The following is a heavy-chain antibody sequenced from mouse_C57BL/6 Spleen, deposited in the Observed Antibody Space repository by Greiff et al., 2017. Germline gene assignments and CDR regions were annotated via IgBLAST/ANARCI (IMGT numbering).Heavy chain of an antibody. CDR1: GYTFTSYW. CDR3: ERYERNSYSNYVWFGY. CDR2: IHPSDSDT. J-gene: IGHJ3*01. V-gene: IGHV1-74*01. D-gene: IGHD2-5*01. Sequence: VQLQQPGAELVKPGASVKVSCKASGYTFTSYWMHWVKQRPGQGLEWIGRIHPSDSDTNYNQKFKGKATLTVDKSSSTAYMQLSSLTSEDSAVYYCERYERNSYSNYVWFGYWAQVTLATVSA.